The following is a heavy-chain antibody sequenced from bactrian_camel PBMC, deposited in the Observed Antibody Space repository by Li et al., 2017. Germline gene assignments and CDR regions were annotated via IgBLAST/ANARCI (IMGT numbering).Heavy chain of an antibody. CDR3: ARSFSMLDNY. J-gene: IGHJ4*01. V-gene: IGHV3S26*01. D-gene: IGHD1*01. CDR2: INWSGDST. Sequence: HVQLVESGGGSVQPGGSLRLSCVASGFTFSDDNMNWVRQAPGKGLEWVSEINWSGDSTNYADSVKGQFTVSRDNAKNTLYLQLNSLKIEDTAIYYCARSFSMLDNYWGQGTQVTVS. CDR1: GFTFSDDN.